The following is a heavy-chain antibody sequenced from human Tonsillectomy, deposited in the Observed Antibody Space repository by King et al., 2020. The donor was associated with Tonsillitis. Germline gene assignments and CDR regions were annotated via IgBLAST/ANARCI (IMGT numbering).Heavy chain of an antibody. Sequence: VQLVESGGGVVQPGRSLRLSCAASGFTFSSYGMHWVRQAPGKGLEWVAVIWYDGSNKYYADSVKGRFTISRDNSKNTLYLQMNSLRAEDTAVYYCARDLRTIAAHSRYYYYYYMDVWGKGTTVTVSS. D-gene: IGHD6-13*01. J-gene: IGHJ6*03. CDR3: ARDLRTIAAHSRYYYYYYMDV. CDR1: GFTFSSYG. CDR2: IWYDGSNK. V-gene: IGHV3-33*08.